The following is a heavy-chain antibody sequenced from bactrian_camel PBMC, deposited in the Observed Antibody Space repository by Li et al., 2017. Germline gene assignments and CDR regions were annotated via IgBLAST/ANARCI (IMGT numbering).Heavy chain of an antibody. CDR2: IDIDGST. J-gene: IGHJ4*01. Sequence: HVQLVESGGGSVQAGGSLRLSCVAYYGWLHKRHCMGWFRQAPGKEREGIAAIDIDGSTTYAESVKGRFTISRDNAKNTLYLELNSLKTEDTAMYYCAKDGTLYCSSGRYCYGSPYNYWGQGTQVTVS. D-gene: IGHD2*01. CDR1: YGWLHKRHC. V-gene: IGHV3S53*01. CDR3: AKDGTLYCSSGRYCYGSPYNY.